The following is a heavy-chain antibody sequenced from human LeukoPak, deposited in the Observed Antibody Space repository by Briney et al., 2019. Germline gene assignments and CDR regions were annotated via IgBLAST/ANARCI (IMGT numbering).Heavy chain of an antibody. CDR3: AKSLLTTATGTGRAFDI. V-gene: IGHV3-23*01. Sequence: GGSLRLSCAASGFTFSNYGMHWIRQAPGKGLEWVSGISAGGETTFYADSVRGRLTISRDDSKNTLYLQMNSLRADDTAVYYCAKSLLTTATGTGRAFDIWGQGTMVTVSS. J-gene: IGHJ3*02. CDR2: ISAGGETT. CDR1: GFTFSNYG. D-gene: IGHD1-1*01.